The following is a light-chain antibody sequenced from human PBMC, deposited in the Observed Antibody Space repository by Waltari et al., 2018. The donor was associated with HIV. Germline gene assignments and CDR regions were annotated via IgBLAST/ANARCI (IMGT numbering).Light chain of an antibody. CDR3: ATWDDSLKGPV. CDR1: ISNIRSNT. Sequence: QSVLTQPPSASGTPGQRVTISCSGSISNIRSNTVNWYQQLPGTAPKLLIYTTNERPAGVPGRFAGCKVGASASLAISGLQADDEADYYCATWDDSLKGPVFGEGTKLTVL. CDR2: TTN. J-gene: IGLJ3*02. V-gene: IGLV1-44*01.